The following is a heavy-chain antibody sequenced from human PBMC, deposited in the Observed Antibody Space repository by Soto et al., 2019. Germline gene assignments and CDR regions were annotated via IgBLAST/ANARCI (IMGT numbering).Heavy chain of an antibody. V-gene: IGHV1-3*01. CDR1: GYTFTSYA. CDR3: AREQDIVVTTQPPSPPGV. CDR2: INAGNGNT. D-gene: IGHD2-2*01. J-gene: IGHJ6*02. Sequence: QVQLVQSGAEVKKHGASVKVSCKASGYTFTSYAMHWVRQAPGQRLEWMGWINAGNGNTKYSQKFQGRVTITRDTSASTAYMELSSLRSEDTAVYYCAREQDIVVTTQPPSPPGVWGQGTTVTVSS.